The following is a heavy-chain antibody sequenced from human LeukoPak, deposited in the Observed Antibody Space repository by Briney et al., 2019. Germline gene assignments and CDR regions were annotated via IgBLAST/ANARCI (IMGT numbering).Heavy chain of an antibody. Sequence: SGPTLVNPTQTLTLTCTFSGFSLSTSGVGVGWIRQPPGKALEWLALIYWDDDKRYSPSLKSRLTITKDTSKNQVVLTMTNMDPVDTATYYCAHVQYYYDSSVYLLDYWGQGTLVTVSS. CDR3: AHVQYYYDSSVYLLDY. D-gene: IGHD3-22*01. V-gene: IGHV2-5*02. CDR1: GFSLSTSGVG. J-gene: IGHJ4*02. CDR2: IYWDDDK.